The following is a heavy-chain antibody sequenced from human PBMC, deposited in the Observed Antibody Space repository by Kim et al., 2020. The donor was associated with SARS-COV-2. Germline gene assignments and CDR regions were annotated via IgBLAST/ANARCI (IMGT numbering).Heavy chain of an antibody. CDR2: ISAYNGNT. V-gene: IGHV1-18*01. CDR1: GYTFTSYG. D-gene: IGHD3-10*01. Sequence: ASVKVSCKASGYTFTSYGISWVRQAPGQGLEWMGWISAYNGNTNYAQKLQGRVTMTTDTSTSTAYMELRSLRSDYTAVYYCARQYYYGSGSYEVYYYYGMDVWGQGTTVTVSS. J-gene: IGHJ6*02. CDR3: ARQYYYGSGSYEVYYYYGMDV.